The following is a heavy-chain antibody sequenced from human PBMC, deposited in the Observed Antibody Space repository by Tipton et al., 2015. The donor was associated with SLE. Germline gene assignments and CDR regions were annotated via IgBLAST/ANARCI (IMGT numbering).Heavy chain of an antibody. CDR2: ISYDGTHK. D-gene: IGHD6-13*01. Sequence: SLRLSCAASGFTFSSFAMHWVRQAPGKGLEWVAVISYDGTHKYYADSVKGRFTISRDNSKNTLYLQMNSLRAEDTAMYYCAKDLRGSWDIDYYYYGMDVWGQGTTVTVSS. CDR1: GFTFSSFA. CDR3: AKDLRGSWDIDYYYYGMDV. J-gene: IGHJ6*02. V-gene: IGHV3-30*04.